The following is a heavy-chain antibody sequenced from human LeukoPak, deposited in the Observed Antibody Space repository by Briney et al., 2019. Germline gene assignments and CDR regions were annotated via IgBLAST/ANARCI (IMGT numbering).Heavy chain of an antibody. D-gene: IGHD1-26*01. V-gene: IGHV3-43*01. Sequence: GGSLRLSCAASGFTFDDYTMHWVRQAPGKGLEWVSLISWDGGSTYYADSVKGRFTISRDNSKNSLYLQMNSLRTEDTALYYCAKAGISGSYSPRLKNWGQGTLVTVSS. CDR3: AKAGISGSYSPRLKN. CDR1: GFTFDDYT. J-gene: IGHJ4*02. CDR2: ISWDGGST.